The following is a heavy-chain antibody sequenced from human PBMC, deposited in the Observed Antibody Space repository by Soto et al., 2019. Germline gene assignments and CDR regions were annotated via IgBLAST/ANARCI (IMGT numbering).Heavy chain of an antibody. Sequence: QVQLVQSGAEVKKPGASVKVSCKASGYTFTSYAMHWVRQAPGQRLEWMGWINAGNGNTKYSQKFQGRVTITRDTSASTAYIELSSLRSEDTAVYYCARDVNGPYYYYYNMDVWGKGTTVTVSS. D-gene: IGHD2-8*01. V-gene: IGHV1-3*01. CDR2: INAGNGNT. CDR3: ARDVNGPYYYYYNMDV. CDR1: GYTFTSYA. J-gene: IGHJ6*03.